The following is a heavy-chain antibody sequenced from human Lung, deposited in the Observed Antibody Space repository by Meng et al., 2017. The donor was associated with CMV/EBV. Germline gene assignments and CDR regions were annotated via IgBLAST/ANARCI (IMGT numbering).Heavy chain of an antibody. J-gene: IGHJ4*02. CDR1: GYIFSNSG. CDR2: ISAYSGNT. Sequence: SVXVSXXGSGYIFSNSGYRWVRQAPGEGPEGRGWISAYSGNTNYAQKFQGRLTLSTEASTRTAYMQLGGLTFDDTAVYYCARDHAVRKVYSDYWGQGTRVTVSS. CDR3: ARDHAVRKVYSDY. V-gene: IGHV1-18*01. D-gene: IGHD3-10*01.